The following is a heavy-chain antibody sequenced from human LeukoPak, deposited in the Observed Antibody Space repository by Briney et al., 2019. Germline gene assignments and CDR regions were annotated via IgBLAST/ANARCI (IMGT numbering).Heavy chain of an antibody. J-gene: IGHJ5*02. CDR1: GGSISSYY. CDR3: ARKLGDWVDP. Sequence: SETLSLTCTVSGGSISSYYWSWIRQPPGKGLEWIGYIYYSGSTNYNPSLKSRVTISVDTSKNQFSLKLSSVTAADTAVYYCARKLGDWVDPWGQGTLVTVSS. CDR2: IYYSGST. V-gene: IGHV4-59*01. D-gene: IGHD7-27*01.